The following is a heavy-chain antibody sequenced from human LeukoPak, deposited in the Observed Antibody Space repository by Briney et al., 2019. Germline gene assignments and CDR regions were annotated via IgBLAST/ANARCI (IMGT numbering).Heavy chain of an antibody. D-gene: IGHD6-13*01. V-gene: IGHV3-30-3*01. CDR3: ARSLTSTWYSVDY. Sequence: GGSLRLSCAASGFTFSGYAMHWVRHAPGKGLEWVAVILYDGTNKNYADSVKGRFTISRDNSKNTLYLQMNSLRAEDTAVYYCARSLTSTWYSVDYWGQGTLVTVSS. CDR1: GFTFSGYA. CDR2: ILYDGTNK. J-gene: IGHJ4*02.